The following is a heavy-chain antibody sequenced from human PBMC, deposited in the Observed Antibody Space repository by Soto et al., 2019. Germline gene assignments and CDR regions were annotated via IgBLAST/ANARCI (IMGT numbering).Heavy chain of an antibody. Sequence: GGSLRLSCSASGFTFSSYAMHWVRQAPGKGLEYVSAISSNGGSTYYADSVKGRFTISRDNSKNTLYLQMSSLRAEDTAVYYCVKGGIQLWLSDNWFDPWGQGTLVTVSS. J-gene: IGHJ5*02. D-gene: IGHD5-18*01. V-gene: IGHV3-64D*06. CDR1: GFTFSSYA. CDR2: ISSNGGST. CDR3: VKGGIQLWLSDNWFDP.